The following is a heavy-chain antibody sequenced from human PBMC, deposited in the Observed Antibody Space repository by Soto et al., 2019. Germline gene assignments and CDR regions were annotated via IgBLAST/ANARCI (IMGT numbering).Heavy chain of an antibody. D-gene: IGHD2-2*01. CDR3: AKTIVVVPAVIGGFDY. CDR1: GFTFSSYA. V-gene: IGHV3-23*01. J-gene: IGHJ4*02. CDR2: ISGSGGST. Sequence: GGSLRLSCAASGFTFSSYAMSWVRQAPGKGLEWVSAISGSGGSTYYADSVKGRFTISRDNSKNTLYLQMNSLRAEDTAVYYCAKTIVVVPAVIGGFDYWGQGTLVTVSS.